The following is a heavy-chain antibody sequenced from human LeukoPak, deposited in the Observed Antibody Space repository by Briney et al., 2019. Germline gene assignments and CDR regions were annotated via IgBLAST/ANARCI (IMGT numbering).Heavy chain of an antibody. J-gene: IGHJ4*02. CDR3: ARNNTLMMYPRGGEDKGFDY. CDR1: GGSISSSSYY. V-gene: IGHV4-39*01. CDR2: IYYSGST. Sequence: SETLSLTCTVSGGSISSSSYYWAWIRQPPGKGLEWIGSIYYSGSTHYNPSLKSRVTISVDASKNEFSLKLTSVTAADTAVYYCARNNTLMMYPRGGEDKGFDYWGQGTLVTVSS. D-gene: IGHD2-8*01.